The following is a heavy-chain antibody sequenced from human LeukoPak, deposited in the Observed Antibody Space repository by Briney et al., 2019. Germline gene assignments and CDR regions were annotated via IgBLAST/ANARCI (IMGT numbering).Heavy chain of an antibody. CDR2: IIPIFGTA. CDR3: ASAKRCYSSSWSKDY. J-gene: IGHJ4*02. Sequence: ASVKVSCKASGGTFSSYAISWVRQAPGQGLEWMGGIIPIFGTANYAQKFQGRVTITADESTSTAYMELSSLRSEDTAVYYCASAKRCYSSSWSKDYWGQETLVTVAS. D-gene: IGHD6-13*01. CDR1: GGTFSSYA. V-gene: IGHV1-69*13.